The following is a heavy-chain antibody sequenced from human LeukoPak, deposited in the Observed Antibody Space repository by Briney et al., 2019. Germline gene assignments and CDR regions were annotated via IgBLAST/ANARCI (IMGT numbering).Heavy chain of an antibody. CDR3: AKWGGGAVAAFFDR. CDR2: TSASGGST. Sequence: GSLRLSCAASGLTFSSYGMSWVRQAPGKGLEWVSGTSASGGSTYSADSVKGRFTISRDNFKNTLYLQMNSLRAEDTAVYYCAKWGGGAVAAFFDRWGQGTLVTVSS. CDR1: GLTFSSYG. V-gene: IGHV3-23*01. D-gene: IGHD6-19*01. J-gene: IGHJ4*02.